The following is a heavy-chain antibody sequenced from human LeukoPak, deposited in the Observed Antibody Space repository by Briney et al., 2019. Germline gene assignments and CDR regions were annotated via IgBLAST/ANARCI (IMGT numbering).Heavy chain of an antibody. Sequence: GGSLRLSCAASGFTVSSNYMSWVRQAPGKGLEWVSVIYSGGSTYYADSVKGRFTISRDNSKNTLYLQMNSLRAEDTAVYYCARDNSHYYGSGSYPASWGQGTLVTASS. CDR3: ARDNSHYYGSGSYPAS. CDR2: IYSGGST. D-gene: IGHD3-10*01. V-gene: IGHV3-66*01. J-gene: IGHJ4*02. CDR1: GFTVSSNY.